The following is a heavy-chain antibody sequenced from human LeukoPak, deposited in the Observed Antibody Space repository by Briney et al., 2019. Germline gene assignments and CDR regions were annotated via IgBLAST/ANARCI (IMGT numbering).Heavy chain of an antibody. CDR1: GFTFSSYG. Sequence: HPGRSLRLSCAASGFTFSSYGMHWVRQAPGKGLEWVAVISYDGGNKYYADSVKGRFTISRDNSKNTLYLQMNSLRAEDTAVYYCAKLYYDFWSGYLIDYWGQGTLVTVSS. CDR2: ISYDGGNK. D-gene: IGHD3-3*01. CDR3: AKLYYDFWSGYLIDY. J-gene: IGHJ4*02. V-gene: IGHV3-30*18.